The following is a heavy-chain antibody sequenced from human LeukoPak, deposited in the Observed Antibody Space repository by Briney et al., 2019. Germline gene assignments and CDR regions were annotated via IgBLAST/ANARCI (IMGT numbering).Heavy chain of an antibody. Sequence: PGGSLRLSCAASGFTFSSFAISWVRPAPGKGLEWVWSIQSSVTTYHADSVKGRFTIARDNSRNTLYLQMNSLGGEDAAVYYRAKLGRKLGGDYWGRGALVTVSS. V-gene: IGHV3-23*01. CDR1: GFTFSSFA. J-gene: IGHJ4*02. CDR3: AKLGRKLGGDY. D-gene: IGHD3-16*01. CDR2: IQSSVTT.